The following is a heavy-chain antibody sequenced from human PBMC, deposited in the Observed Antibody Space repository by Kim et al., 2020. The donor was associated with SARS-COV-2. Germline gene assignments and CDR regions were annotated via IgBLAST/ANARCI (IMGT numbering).Heavy chain of an antibody. J-gene: IGHJ3*02. V-gene: IGHV3-43*01. CDR2: GST. Sequence: GSTYYADSVKGRFTISRDNSKNSLYLQMNSLRTEGTAVYYCANGDVFDIWGQGTMVTVSS. CDR3: ANGDVFDI.